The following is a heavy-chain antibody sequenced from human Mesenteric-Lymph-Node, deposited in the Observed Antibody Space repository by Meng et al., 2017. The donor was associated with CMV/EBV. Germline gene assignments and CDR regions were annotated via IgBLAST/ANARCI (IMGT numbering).Heavy chain of an antibody. CDR1: GFTFSNAW. V-gene: IGHV3-15*01. D-gene: IGHD1-26*01. CDR2: IKSKTDGGTT. Sequence: GESLKISCAASGFTFSNAWMSWVRQAPGKGLEWVGRIKSKTDGGTTDYAAPVKGRFTISRDDSKNTLYLQMNSLKTEDTAVYYCAESGSYQYYYYYYGMDVWGQGTTVTVSS. CDR3: AESGSYQYYYYYYGMDV. J-gene: IGHJ6*02.